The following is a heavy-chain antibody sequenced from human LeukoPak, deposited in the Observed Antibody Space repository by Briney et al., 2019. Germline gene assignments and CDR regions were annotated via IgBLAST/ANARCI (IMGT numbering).Heavy chain of an antibody. CDR2: INHSGST. CDR1: GGSFSGYY. D-gene: IGHD6-13*01. CDR3: ARRKSSSWYDY. J-gene: IGHJ4*02. V-gene: IGHV4-34*01. Sequence: SETLSLTCAVYGGSFSGYYWSWIRQPPGKGLEWIGEINHSGSTNYNPSLKSRVTISVDTSKNQFSLKLSSVTAADTAVYYCARRKSSSWYDYWGQGTLVTVSS.